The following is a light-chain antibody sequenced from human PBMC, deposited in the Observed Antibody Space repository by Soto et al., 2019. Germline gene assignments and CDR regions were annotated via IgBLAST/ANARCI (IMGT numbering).Light chain of an antibody. CDR3: QVWDISSDHVV. Sequence: SYELTQPPSLSVAPGNTATITCGGNNIGNKSVHWYQQRPGQAPMLVMYYDSDRPSGIPERLSGSNFVNTATLTITRVEAGDEADYYCQVWDISSDHVVFGGGTKVTVL. V-gene: IGLV3-21*04. CDR2: YDS. CDR1: NIGNKS. J-gene: IGLJ2*01.